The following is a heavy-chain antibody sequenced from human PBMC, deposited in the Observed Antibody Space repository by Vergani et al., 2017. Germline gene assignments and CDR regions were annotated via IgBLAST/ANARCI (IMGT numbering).Heavy chain of an antibody. CDR1: GGSFSGYY. CDR3: ARDVIVGASEAFDI. J-gene: IGHJ3*02. V-gene: IGHV3-66*03. Sequence: VQLQQWGAGLLKPSETLSLTCAVYGGSFSGYYWSWIRQPPGKGLEWVSVIYSGGSTYYADSVKGRFTISRDNSKNTLYLQMNSLRAEDTAVYYCARDVIVGASEAFDIWGQGTMVTVSS. CDR2: IYSGGST. D-gene: IGHD1-26*01.